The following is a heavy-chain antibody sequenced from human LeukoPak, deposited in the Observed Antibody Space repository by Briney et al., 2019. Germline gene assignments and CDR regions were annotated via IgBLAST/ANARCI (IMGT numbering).Heavy chain of an antibody. Sequence: GGSLRLSCAASGFTFSTYDMHWVRQATGKGLEWVSAIDTSGDTYYLGSVKGRFTISRENAKNSLYLQMNSLRVGDTAVYYCARVSCSGGSCYFGHWGQGTLVTVSS. J-gene: IGHJ4*02. CDR1: GFTFSTYD. V-gene: IGHV3-13*01. D-gene: IGHD2-15*01. CDR2: IDTSGDT. CDR3: ARVSCSGGSCYFGH.